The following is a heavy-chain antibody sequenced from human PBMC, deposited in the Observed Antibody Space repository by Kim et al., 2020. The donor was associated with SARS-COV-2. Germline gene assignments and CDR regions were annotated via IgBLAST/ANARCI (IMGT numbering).Heavy chain of an antibody. CDR3: ARDHRFLEWLVQAYYYYGMGV. D-gene: IGHD3-3*01. V-gene: IGHV3-48*02. CDR1: GFTFSSYS. J-gene: IGHJ6*02. CDR2: ISSSSSTI. Sequence: GGSLRLSCAASGFTFSSYSMNWVRQAPGKGLEWVSYISSSSSTIYYADSVKGRFTISRDNAKNSLYLQMNSLRDEDTAVYYCARDHRFLEWLVQAYYYYGMGVCGQRTTVTVSS.